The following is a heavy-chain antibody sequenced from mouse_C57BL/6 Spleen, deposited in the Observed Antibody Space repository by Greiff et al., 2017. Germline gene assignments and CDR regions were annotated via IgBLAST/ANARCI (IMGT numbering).Heavy chain of an antibody. CDR1: GFTFSSYA. D-gene: IGHD1-1*01. CDR2: ISDGGSYT. J-gene: IGHJ3*01. CDR3: ARDQGYYGSSSWFAY. Sequence: EVKLMESGGGLVKPGGSLKLSCAASGFTFSSYAMSWVRQTPEKRLEWVATISDGGSYTYYPDNVKGRFTISRDNAKNNLYLQMSHLKSEDTAMYYCARDQGYYGSSSWFAYWGQGTLVTVSA. V-gene: IGHV5-4*01.